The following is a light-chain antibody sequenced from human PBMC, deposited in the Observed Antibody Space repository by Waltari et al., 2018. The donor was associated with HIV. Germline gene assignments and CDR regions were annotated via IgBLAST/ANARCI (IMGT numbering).Light chain of an antibody. CDR1: SSTIGSSD. V-gene: IGLV1-44*01. CDR2: ANN. Sequence: QSVLTQPPSASGTPGQRVTISCSGISSTIGSSDVSWYQQFPGTAPKVLRSANNQRPSGVPDRFSASKSGTSASLAISGLHSEDEADYYCATWDDSLNGPLFGGGTKLTVL. CDR3: ATWDDSLNGPL. J-gene: IGLJ2*01.